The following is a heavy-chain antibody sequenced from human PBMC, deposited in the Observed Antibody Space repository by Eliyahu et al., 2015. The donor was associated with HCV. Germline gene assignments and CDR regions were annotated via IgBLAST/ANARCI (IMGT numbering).Heavy chain of an antibody. V-gene: IGHV1-18*01. CDR2: ISPYNGRT. CDR1: GFIFTSYS. J-gene: IGHJ6*02. D-gene: IGHD3-3*02. CDR3: ARERIFGVVTDYYFGMDM. Sequence: QVQLVQSGGEVKKPGASVKVSCKASGFIFTSYSINWVRQAPGQGPEWMAWISPYNGRTNYAQNLQGRVTLTTDTSTSTAYMELRSLRPDDTAVYYCARERIFGVVTDYYFGMDMWGQGTTVTVSS.